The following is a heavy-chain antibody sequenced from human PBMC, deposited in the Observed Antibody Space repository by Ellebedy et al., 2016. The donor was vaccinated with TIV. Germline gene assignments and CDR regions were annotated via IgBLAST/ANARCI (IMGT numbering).Heavy chain of an antibody. CDR2: IYSTWNK. V-gene: IGHV4-39*07. D-gene: IGHD3-3*01. CDR3: ARILRAGSDGDYFDY. CDR1: GDSMSSRNLY. Sequence: MPSETLSLTCTVSGDSMSSRNLYWGWVRQAPGEGLQWIGSIYSTWNKYYNPSLESRVSMSIDTSKNQFSLKLTSVTAADTAVYYCARILRAGSDGDYFDYWGQGTQVTASS. J-gene: IGHJ4*02.